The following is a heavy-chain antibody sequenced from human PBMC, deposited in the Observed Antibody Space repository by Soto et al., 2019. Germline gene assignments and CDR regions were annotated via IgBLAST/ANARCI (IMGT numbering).Heavy chain of an antibody. CDR2: ISWNSGSI. Sequence: EVQLVESGGGLVQPGRSLRLSCAASGFTFDDYAMHWVRQAPGKGLEWVSGISWNSGSIGYADSVKGRITISRDNAKNSRYLQMNSLRAEDTALYYCAKAGYCSGGSCYFDYWGQGTLVTVSS. D-gene: IGHD2-15*01. CDR1: GFTFDDYA. CDR3: AKAGYCSGGSCYFDY. J-gene: IGHJ4*02. V-gene: IGHV3-9*01.